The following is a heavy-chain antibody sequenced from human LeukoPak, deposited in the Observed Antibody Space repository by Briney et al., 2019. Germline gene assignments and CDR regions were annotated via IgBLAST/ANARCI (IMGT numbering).Heavy chain of an antibody. CDR3: ARSRDGYNWRAFDI. CDR1: GDSVSSNSAA. CDR2: TYYRSKWYN. D-gene: IGHD5-24*01. J-gene: IGHJ3*02. Sequence: SQTLSLTCAISGDSVSSNSAAWNWISQSPSRALDGLGRTYYRSKWYNDYAVSVKSRITINPDTSKNQFSLQLNSVTPEDTAVYYCARSRDGYNWRAFDIWGQGTMVTVSS. V-gene: IGHV6-1*01.